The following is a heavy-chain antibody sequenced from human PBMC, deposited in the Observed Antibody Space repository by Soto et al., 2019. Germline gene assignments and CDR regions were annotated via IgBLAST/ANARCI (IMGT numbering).Heavy chain of an antibody. Sequence: SETLSLTCGVSGYSISSGYYWGWIRQPPGKGLEWIGSIYHSGSTHHNPSLKSRVTISADTSKNQFSLKLSSVTAADTAVYYCARVFGSSSSYDYWCQGTLVTVSS. CDR1: GYSISSGYY. V-gene: IGHV4-38-2*01. CDR2: IYHSGST. CDR3: ARVFGSSSSYDY. J-gene: IGHJ4*02. D-gene: IGHD2-2*01.